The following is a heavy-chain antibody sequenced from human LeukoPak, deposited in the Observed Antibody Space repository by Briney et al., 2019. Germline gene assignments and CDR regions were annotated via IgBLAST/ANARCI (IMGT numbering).Heavy chain of an antibody. D-gene: IGHD3-10*01. Sequence: GGSLRLSCAASGFTFSSYGMHWVRQAPGKGLEWVAVISYDGSNKYYADSVKGRFTISRDNSKNTLYLQMNSLRAEDTAVYYCVMPRTGMVRGVPFDYWGQGTLVTVSS. CDR2: ISYDGSNK. CDR3: VMPRTGMVRGVPFDY. J-gene: IGHJ4*02. V-gene: IGHV3-30*03. CDR1: GFTFSSYG.